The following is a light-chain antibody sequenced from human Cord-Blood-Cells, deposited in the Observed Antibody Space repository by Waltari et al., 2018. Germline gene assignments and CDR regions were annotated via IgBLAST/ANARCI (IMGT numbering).Light chain of an antibody. CDR1: SSDVGSYNL. J-gene: IGLJ3*02. V-gene: IGLV2-23*01. CDR3: CSYAGSSTWV. Sequence: QSALTQPASVSGSPGQSITISCTGTSSDVGSYNLVSWYQQHPGKAPNLVIYEGSKRPSGVSNRFSGSKSGNTASLRISGLQAEDEADYYCCSYAGSSTWVFGGGTKLTVL. CDR2: EGS.